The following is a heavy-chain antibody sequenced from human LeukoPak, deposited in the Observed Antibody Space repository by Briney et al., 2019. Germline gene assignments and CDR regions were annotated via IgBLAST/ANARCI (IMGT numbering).Heavy chain of an antibody. Sequence: SETLSLTCAVYGGSFSGYYWSWIRQPPGKGLEWIGEINHSGSTNYNPSLKSRVTISVDTSKNQFSLKLSSVTAADTAVYYCARRSKGRRITMVRGVYFDYWAREPWSPSPQ. V-gene: IGHV4-34*01. J-gene: IGHJ4*02. CDR1: GGSFSGYY. D-gene: IGHD3-10*01. CDR3: ARRSKGRRITMVRGVYFDY. CDR2: INHSGST.